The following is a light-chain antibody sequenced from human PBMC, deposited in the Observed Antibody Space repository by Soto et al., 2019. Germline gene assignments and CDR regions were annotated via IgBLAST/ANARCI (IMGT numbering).Light chain of an antibody. J-gene: IGKJ4*01. CDR1: QSISTY. CDR3: QQSFITPPLT. V-gene: IGKV1-39*01. CDR2: GAS. Sequence: DIQMTQSPSSLSASIGDRITITCRASQSISTYLNWYQQKPVKAPNLLIYGASTIQSGVPSRFSGRGSATDFTLTISSLQPEDFATYYCQQSFITPPLTFGGGTKVDIK.